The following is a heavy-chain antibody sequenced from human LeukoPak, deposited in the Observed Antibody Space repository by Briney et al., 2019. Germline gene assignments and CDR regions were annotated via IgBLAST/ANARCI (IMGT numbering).Heavy chain of an antibody. CDR3: ARGLEFRYCSSTSCYPERFDP. V-gene: IGHV4-34*01. D-gene: IGHD2-2*01. CDR1: GGSFSGYY. J-gene: IGHJ5*02. CDR2: INHSGST. Sequence: SETLSLTCAVYGGSFSGYYWSRIRQPPGKGLEWIGEINHSGSTNYNPSLKSRVTISVDTSKNQFSLKLSSVTAADTAVYYCARGLEFRYCSSTSCYPERFDPWGQGTLVTVSS.